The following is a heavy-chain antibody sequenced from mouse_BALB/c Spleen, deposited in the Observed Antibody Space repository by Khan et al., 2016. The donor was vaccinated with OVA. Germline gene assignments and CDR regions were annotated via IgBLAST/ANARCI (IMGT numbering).Heavy chain of an antibody. CDR2: INPSNGYT. V-gene: IGHV1-4*01. D-gene: IGHD2-14*01. Sequence: QVRLQQSGAELARPGASVKMSCKASGYTFTSYTIHWIKLRPGQGLEWIGFINPSNGYTNYNQKFKDKATLTADKSSTTVYMQRSSLTSDDSAVYNCVRDGAYHRNDGWFAYWGQGTLVTVSA. CDR3: VRDGAYHRNDGWFAY. J-gene: IGHJ3*01. CDR1: GYTFTSYT.